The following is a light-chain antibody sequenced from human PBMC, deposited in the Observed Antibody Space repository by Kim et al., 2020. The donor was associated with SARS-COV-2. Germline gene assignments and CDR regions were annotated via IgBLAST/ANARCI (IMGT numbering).Light chain of an antibody. CDR1: SSDVGSYHL. Sequence: QSALTQPASVSGSPGQSITISCTGTSSDVGSYHLVSWYQQHPGKAPKLMIYEFNKRPSGVSNRLSGSKSGNTASLTISGLQAEDEADYYCCSYAGSFTWVFGGGTQLTVL. V-gene: IGLV2-23*02. J-gene: IGLJ3*02. CDR3: CSYAGSFTWV. CDR2: EFN.